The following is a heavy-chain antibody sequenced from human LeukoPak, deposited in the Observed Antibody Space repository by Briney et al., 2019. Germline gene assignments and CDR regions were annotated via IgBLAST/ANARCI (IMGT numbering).Heavy chain of an antibody. CDR3: AREMGDIVVVPAATFDY. Sequence: GGSLRLSCAASGFTFSSYSMNWVRQAPGKGLVWVSRINSDGSSTSYADSVKGRFTISRDNAKNTLYLQMNSLRAEDTAVYYCAREMGDIVVVPAATFDYWGQGTLVTVSS. CDR2: INSDGSST. D-gene: IGHD2-2*01. J-gene: IGHJ4*02. CDR1: GFTFSSYS. V-gene: IGHV3-74*01.